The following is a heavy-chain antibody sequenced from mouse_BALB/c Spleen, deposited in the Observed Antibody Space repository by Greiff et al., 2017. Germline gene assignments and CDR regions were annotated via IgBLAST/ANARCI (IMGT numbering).Heavy chain of an antibody. J-gene: IGHJ4*01. CDR3: VRYEDAMDY. Sequence: EVKLVESGGGLVQPKGSLKLSCAASGFTFNTYAMNWVRQAPGKGLEWVARIRSKSNNYATYYADSVKDRFTISRDDSQSMLYLQMNNLKTEDTAMYYCVRYEDAMDYWGQGTSVTVSS. D-gene: IGHD2-14*01. CDR1: GFTFNTYA. V-gene: IGHV10-1*02. CDR2: IRSKSNNYAT.